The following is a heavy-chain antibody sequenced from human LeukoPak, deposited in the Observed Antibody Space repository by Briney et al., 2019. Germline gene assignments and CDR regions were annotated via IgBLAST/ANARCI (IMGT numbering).Heavy chain of an antibody. CDR3: ARGPETEPYCRSTSCYSEYFQH. D-gene: IGHD2-2*01. CDR1: GFTFSSYR. V-gene: IGHV3-48*04. Sequence: GGSLRLSCAASGFTFSSYRMSWVRQTPGKGLEWLSYITQTGGTIYYADSVKGRFTISRDNAKNSLYLQMNSLRAEDTAVYYCARGPETEPYCRSTSCYSEYFQHWAQGTLVTVSS. J-gene: IGHJ1*01. CDR2: ITQTGGTI.